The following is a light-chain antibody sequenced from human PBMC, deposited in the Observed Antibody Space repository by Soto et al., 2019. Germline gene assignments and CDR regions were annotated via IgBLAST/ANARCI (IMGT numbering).Light chain of an antibody. CDR1: QSVSSY. J-gene: IGKJ4*01. CDR3: QQYNSYPLT. Sequence: EIVLTQSPATLSLSPGEGATLSCRASQSVSSYLAWYQQKPGQAPRLLIYDASNRATGIPARFSGSGSGTEFTLTISSLQSEDFAVYYCQQYNSYPLTFGGGTKVDIK. V-gene: IGKV3-11*01. CDR2: DAS.